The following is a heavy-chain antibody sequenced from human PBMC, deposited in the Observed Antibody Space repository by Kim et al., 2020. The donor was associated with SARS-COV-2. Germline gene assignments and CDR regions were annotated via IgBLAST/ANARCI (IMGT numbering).Heavy chain of an antibody. CDR2: ISYDGSNK. D-gene: IGHD1-7*01. J-gene: IGHJ4*02. CDR1: GFTFSSSG. CDR3: AKSLTGTTDY. Sequence: GGSLRLSCAASGFTFSSSGMHWVRQAPGKGLEWVALISYDGSNKYYADSVKGRFTISRDNSKNTLYLQMNSLRGEDTAVYYCAKSLTGTTDYWGQGTLVTVSS. V-gene: IGHV3-30*18.